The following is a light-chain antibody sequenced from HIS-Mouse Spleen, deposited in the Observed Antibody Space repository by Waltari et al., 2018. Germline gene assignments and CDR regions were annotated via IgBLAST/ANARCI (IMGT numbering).Light chain of an antibody. CDR1: SLPKHY. V-gene: IGLV3-10*01. CDR2: EDS. CDR3: YSTDSSGNHRV. Sequence: SYELTQPPSVPVSPGQPARTTCPGDSLPKHYAYWYQQKSGQAPVLVIYEDSKRPSGIPERFSGSSSGTMATLTISGAQVEDEADYYCYSTDSSGNHRVFGGGTKLTVL. J-gene: IGLJ2*01.